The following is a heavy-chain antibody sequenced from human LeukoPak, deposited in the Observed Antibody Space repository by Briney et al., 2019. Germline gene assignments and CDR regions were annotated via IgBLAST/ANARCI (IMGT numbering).Heavy chain of an antibody. Sequence: GGSLRLSCAASGFTFSNYGMHWVRRAPGKGLEWVAIIWYDGSKKYYADSVKGRFTISRDNSKNTLYLQMNSLRAEDTAVYYCAKDGVSVAGTWEYYFDYWGQGTLVTVSS. CDR1: GFTFSNYG. D-gene: IGHD6-19*01. CDR3: AKDGVSVAGTWEYYFDY. V-gene: IGHV3-33*06. CDR2: IWYDGSKK. J-gene: IGHJ4*02.